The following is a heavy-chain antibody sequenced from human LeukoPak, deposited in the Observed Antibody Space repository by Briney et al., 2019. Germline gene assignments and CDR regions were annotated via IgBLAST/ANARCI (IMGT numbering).Heavy chain of an antibody. Sequence: GESLKISCKGSGYRFTDYWIGWVRQMPGKGLEWMGIIYPGDSDTRYSPSFQGQVTISADKSINTAHLQWSSLKTSDTAMYYCARGAAGTTPDYYYFGLDVWGQGTTVRVSS. CDR1: GYRFTDYW. V-gene: IGHV5-51*01. CDR3: ARGAAGTTPDYYYFGLDV. CDR2: IYPGDSDT. D-gene: IGHD1-7*01. J-gene: IGHJ6*02.